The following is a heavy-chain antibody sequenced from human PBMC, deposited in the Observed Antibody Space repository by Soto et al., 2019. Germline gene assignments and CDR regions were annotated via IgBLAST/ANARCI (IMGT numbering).Heavy chain of an antibody. CDR1: GGSISSYY. CDR2: IYYSGST. V-gene: IGHV4-59*08. CDR3: ARWVAAIDYFDY. J-gene: IGHJ4*02. Sequence: SETLSLTCTVSGGSISSYYWSWIRQPPGKGLEWIGYIYYSGSTNYNPSLKSRVTISVDTSKNQFSLKLSSVTAADTAVYYCARWVAAIDYFDYWGQGTLVTVSS. D-gene: IGHD2-15*01.